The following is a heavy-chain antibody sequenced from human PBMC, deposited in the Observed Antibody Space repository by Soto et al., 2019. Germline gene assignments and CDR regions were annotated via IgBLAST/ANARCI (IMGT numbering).Heavy chain of an antibody. CDR2: IYYSGST. J-gene: IGHJ4*02. Sequence: KPSETLSLTCTVSGGSISSYYWSWIRQPPGKGLEWIGYIYYSGSTNYNPSLKSRVTISVDTSKNQFSLKLSSVTAADTAVYYCARHSNYGDYTVDYWGQGTLVTVSS. V-gene: IGHV4-59*08. D-gene: IGHD4-17*01. CDR1: GGSISSYY. CDR3: ARHSNYGDYTVDY.